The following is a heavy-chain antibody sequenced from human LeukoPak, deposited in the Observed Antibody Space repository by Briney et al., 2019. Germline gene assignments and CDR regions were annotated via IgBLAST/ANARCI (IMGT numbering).Heavy chain of an antibody. J-gene: IGHJ4*02. D-gene: IGHD3-3*01. CDR2: IWYDGSNK. CDR1: GFTFSSYG. Sequence: GGSLRLSCAASGFTFSSYGMHWVRQAPGKGLEWVAVIWYDGSNKYYADSVKGRFTISRENSKNTLYLKMKSLGAEDTAVYYCAWQYYDFWSGYYTRYYFDYWGQGTLVTVSS. CDR3: AWQYYDFWSGYYTRYYFDY. V-gene: IGHV3-33*01.